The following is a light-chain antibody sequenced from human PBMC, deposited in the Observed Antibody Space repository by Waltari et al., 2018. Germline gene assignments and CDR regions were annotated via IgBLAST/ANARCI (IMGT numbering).Light chain of an antibody. CDR3: QQYNNWPRT. CDR1: QSVSGN. CDR2: GAS. Sequence: EIVMTQSPATLSVSPGERATLSCRASQSVSGNLAWYQQQPGQAPRLLIYGASTSDTGIPARFSGSGAGTEFSLTISSLQSEDFAVYYCQQYNNWPRTFGGGTKVEIK. V-gene: IGKV3-15*01. J-gene: IGKJ4*01.